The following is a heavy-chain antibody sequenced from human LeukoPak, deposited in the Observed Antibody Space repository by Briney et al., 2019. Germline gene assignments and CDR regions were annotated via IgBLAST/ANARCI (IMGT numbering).Heavy chain of an antibody. V-gene: IGHV1-8*02. Sequence: ASVTVSCKASGYTFTSYGISWVRQAPGQGLEWMGWMNPNSGNTGYAQKFQGRVTMTRNTSISTAYMELSSLRSEDTAVYYCARGRRWLHSDYWGQGTLVTVSS. J-gene: IGHJ4*02. CDR1: GYTFTSYG. CDR3: ARGRRWLHSDY. CDR2: MNPNSGNT. D-gene: IGHD5-24*01.